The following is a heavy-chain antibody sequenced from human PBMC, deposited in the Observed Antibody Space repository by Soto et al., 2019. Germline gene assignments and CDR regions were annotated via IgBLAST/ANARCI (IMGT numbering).Heavy chain of an antibody. V-gene: IGHV3-23*01. J-gene: IGHJ5*02. Sequence: DVQLLESGGGLVQPGGSLRLSCAASGFTFRSYAMSWVRQAPGKGLEWVSAISGSGGSTYYADAVQGRFTIYRDNSKNTLYLQMNSLRAENTAVYYCATFRHSSGWVNWFDPWGQGTLVTVSS. CDR1: GFTFRSYA. CDR2: ISGSGGST. CDR3: ATFRHSSGWVNWFDP. D-gene: IGHD6-19*01.